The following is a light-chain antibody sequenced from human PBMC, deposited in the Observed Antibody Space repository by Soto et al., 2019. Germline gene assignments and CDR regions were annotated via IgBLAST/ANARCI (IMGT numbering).Light chain of an antibody. Sequence: DIQMTQSPSTLSASVGDRVIITCRASQSISDYLAWYQQKPGKAPKLLIYDASNLESGVPSTFSGSGSGTEFTLTISSLQPDDFATYYCQQYYTYWHMFGQGTRGEIK. CDR3: QQYYTYWHM. V-gene: IGKV1-5*01. J-gene: IGKJ1*01. CDR1: QSISDY. CDR2: DAS.